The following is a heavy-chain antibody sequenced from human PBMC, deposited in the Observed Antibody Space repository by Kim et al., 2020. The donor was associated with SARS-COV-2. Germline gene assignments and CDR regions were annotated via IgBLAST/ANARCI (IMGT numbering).Heavy chain of an antibody. D-gene: IGHD3-22*01. CDR2: ISSSSSYI. CDR1: GFTFSSYS. CDR3: ARGGYYYDSRGQPGVI. Sequence: GGSLRLSCAASGFTFSSYSMNWVRQAPGKGLEWVSSISSSSSYIYYADSVKGRFTISRDNAKNSLYLQMNSLRAEDTAVYYCARGGYYYDSRGQPGVIWGQGTMVTVSS. V-gene: IGHV3-21*01. J-gene: IGHJ3*02.